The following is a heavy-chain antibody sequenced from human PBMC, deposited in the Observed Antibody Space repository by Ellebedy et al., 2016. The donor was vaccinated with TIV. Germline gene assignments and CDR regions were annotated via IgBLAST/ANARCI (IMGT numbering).Heavy chain of an antibody. V-gene: IGHV3-9*01. Sequence: PGGSLRLSCAASGFTFDDYAMHWVRQAPGKGLEWVSGISWNSGSIGYADSVKGRFTISRVNAKNSLYLQMNSLRAEDTAVYYCARDWGYGDYLYFDLWGRGTLVTVSS. J-gene: IGHJ2*01. D-gene: IGHD4-17*01. CDR3: ARDWGYGDYLYFDL. CDR1: GFTFDDYA. CDR2: ISWNSGSI.